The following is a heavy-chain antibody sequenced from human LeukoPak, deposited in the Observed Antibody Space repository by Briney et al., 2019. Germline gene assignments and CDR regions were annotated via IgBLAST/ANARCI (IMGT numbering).Heavy chain of an antibody. CDR2: INPSGGST. D-gene: IGHD1-26*01. CDR3: ARDYNSGSAGYYFDY. Sequence: ASVKVSCKASGYTFTSYYMHWVRQAPGQGLEWMGIINPSGGSTSYAQKFQGRVTMTRDTSTSTGYMELSSLRSEDTAVYYCARDYNSGSAGYYFDYWGQGTLVTVSS. V-gene: IGHV1-46*01. CDR1: GYTFTSYY. J-gene: IGHJ4*02.